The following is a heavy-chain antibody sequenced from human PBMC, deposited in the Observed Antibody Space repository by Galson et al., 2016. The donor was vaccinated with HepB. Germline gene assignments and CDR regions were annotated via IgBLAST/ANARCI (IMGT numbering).Heavy chain of an antibody. Sequence: SLRLSCAASGFYFSDYSMNWVRQAPGKGLEWLSYISANSDSTYYADSVKGGFTISRDNAKNSRYLQMNSLRDEDTAVYYCARERAETVAQGVIRGHRNHYYYGMDVWGQGTTVTASS. CDR1: GFYFSDYS. V-gene: IGHV3-48*02. CDR3: ARERAETVAQGVIRGHRNHYYYGMDV. CDR2: ISANSDST. J-gene: IGHJ6*02. D-gene: IGHD3-10*01.